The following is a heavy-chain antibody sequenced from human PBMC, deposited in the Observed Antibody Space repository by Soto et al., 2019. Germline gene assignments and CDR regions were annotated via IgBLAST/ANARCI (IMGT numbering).Heavy chain of an antibody. D-gene: IGHD2-2*01. CDR1: VYTFTSYG. Sequence: XSVKVSCKASVYTFTSYGISWVRQAPGQGLEWMGWISAYNGNTNYAQKLQGRVTMTTDTSTSTAYMELRSLRSDDTAVYYCARERGVVVPAALIVDHWGQGTLVTVSS. J-gene: IGHJ4*02. CDR3: ARERGVVVPAALIVDH. CDR2: ISAYNGNT. V-gene: IGHV1-18*04.